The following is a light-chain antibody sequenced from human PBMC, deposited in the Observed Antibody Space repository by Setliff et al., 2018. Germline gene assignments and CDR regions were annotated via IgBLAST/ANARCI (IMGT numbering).Light chain of an antibody. V-gene: IGLV1-47*01. CDR3: AAWDDSLSGRL. CDR2: RNN. CDR1: TSNIEINY. J-gene: IGLJ3*02. Sequence: PPSASGTPGQRVTISCSGSTSNIEINYVYWYQQLPGATPKLLIYRNNQRPSGVPDRFSGSKSGTSASLATSGLRSEDEADYYCAAWDDSLSGRLFGRGTKVTVL.